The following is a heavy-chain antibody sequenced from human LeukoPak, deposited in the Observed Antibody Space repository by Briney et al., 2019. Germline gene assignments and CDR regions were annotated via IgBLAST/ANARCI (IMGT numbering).Heavy chain of an antibody. Sequence: PGGSLRLSCVVSVFPLSFYELNWVRQAPGKGLEWVSNIGASSIPKYYADSVKGRFSISRDNARNSLYLQMNSLRVEDTAVYYCALLAVASDFDYWGQGALVTVSS. CDR3: ALLAVASDFDY. J-gene: IGHJ4*02. CDR1: VFPLSFYE. D-gene: IGHD6-19*01. V-gene: IGHV3-48*03. CDR2: IGASSIPK.